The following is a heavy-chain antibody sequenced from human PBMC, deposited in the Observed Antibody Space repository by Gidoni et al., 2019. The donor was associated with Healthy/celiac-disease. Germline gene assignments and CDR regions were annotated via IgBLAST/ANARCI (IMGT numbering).Heavy chain of an antibody. D-gene: IGHD3-3*01. V-gene: IGHV1-69*01. J-gene: IGHJ6*02. CDR2: VIPIFGTA. Sequence: QVQLVPSGAAVKKPGSSVKVSCKASGGTFSRYAISWVRQAPGQGLEWMGGVIPIFGTANYAQKFQGRVTITADESTSTAYMELSSLRSEDTAVYYCARDLPYDFWSGPLYYYGMDVWGQGTTVTVSS. CDR1: GGTFSRYA. CDR3: ARDLPYDFWSGPLYYYGMDV.